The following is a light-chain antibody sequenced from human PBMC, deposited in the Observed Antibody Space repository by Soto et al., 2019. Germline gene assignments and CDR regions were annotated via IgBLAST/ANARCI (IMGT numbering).Light chain of an antibody. CDR2: GAS. CDR1: QSVSSN. Sequence: EIVLTQSPGTLSLSPGERVALSCRASQSVSSNFLAWYQQKPGQAPRLVIYGASTRATGIPARFSGGGSGTEFTLTISSLQSEDFAVYYCQQYSDWPLTFGGGTKVDIK. V-gene: IGKV3-15*01. J-gene: IGKJ4*01. CDR3: QQYSDWPLT.